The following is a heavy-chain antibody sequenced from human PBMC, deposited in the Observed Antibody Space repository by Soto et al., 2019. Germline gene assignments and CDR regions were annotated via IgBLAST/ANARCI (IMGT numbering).Heavy chain of an antibody. V-gene: IGHV3-30*18. CDR1: GFSFSSYG. D-gene: IGHD6-13*01. J-gene: IGHJ4*02. CDR2: ISHDGSNK. CDR3: AKDSSNWPFDY. Sequence: QVQLVESGGGVVQPGRSLRVSCAASGFSFSSYGMHWVRQAPGKGLEWVAVISHDGSNKYYADSVKGRFTISRDNSKNTLYLHMNSLRADDTAVYYCAKDSSNWPFDYWGQGTLVTVSS.